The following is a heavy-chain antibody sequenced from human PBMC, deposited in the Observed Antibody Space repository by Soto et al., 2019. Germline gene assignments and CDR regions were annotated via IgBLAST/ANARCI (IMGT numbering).Heavy chain of an antibody. D-gene: IGHD3-22*01. CDR3: ARRAFPPEGYSPNYFDY. V-gene: IGHV5-51*01. Sequence: PGESLKISCEGSGYTFTRYAIGWVRQMPGKGLEWMGIIYPGESDPRYSPSFQGQVTISADKSINTAYLQWGSLKASDTAIYYCARRAFPPEGYSPNYFDYWGQGTLVTVSS. CDR1: GYTFTRYA. J-gene: IGHJ4*02. CDR2: IYPGESDP.